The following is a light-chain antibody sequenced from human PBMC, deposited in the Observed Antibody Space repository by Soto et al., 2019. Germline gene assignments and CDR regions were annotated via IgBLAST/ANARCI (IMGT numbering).Light chain of an antibody. CDR3: SSYAGNNNVV. CDR1: SSDVGDYKF. Sequence: QSVLTQPPSASGSPGQSVTISCTGTSSDVGDYKFVSWYQQHPGKAPKLLMYEVNRRPSGVPDRFSGFKSGNTASLTVSGLQAEDEAEYYCSSYAGNNNVVFGGGTKVTVL. CDR2: EVN. V-gene: IGLV2-8*01. J-gene: IGLJ2*01.